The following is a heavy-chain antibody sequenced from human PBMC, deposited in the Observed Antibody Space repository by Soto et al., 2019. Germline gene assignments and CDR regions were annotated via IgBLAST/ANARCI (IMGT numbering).Heavy chain of an antibody. CDR1: GFTCSSYA. CDR2: ISYDGSNK. J-gene: IGHJ6*02. V-gene: IGHV3-30-3*01. Sequence: GGSLRLSCAASGFTCSSYAMHLVRQAPGKGLEWVAVISYDGSNKYYADSVKGRFTISRDNSKNTLYLQMNSLRAEDTAVYYCAREGRSLYDFWSGRYYYYGMDVWGQGTTVTVSS. CDR3: AREGRSLYDFWSGRYYYYGMDV. D-gene: IGHD3-3*01.